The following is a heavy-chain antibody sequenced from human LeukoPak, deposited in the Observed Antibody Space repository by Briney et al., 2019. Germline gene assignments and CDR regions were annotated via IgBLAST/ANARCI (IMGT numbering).Heavy chain of an antibody. CDR3: ARDRVRSSWYDLPGY. CDR1: GFTFSSYE. D-gene: IGHD6-13*01. Sequence: GGSLRLSCAASGFTFSSYEMNWVRQAPGKGLEWVSYISSSGSTIYYADSVKGRFTISRDNAKNSLYLQMNSLRAEDTAVYYCARDRVRSSWYDLPGYWGQGTLVTVSS. CDR2: ISSSGSTI. V-gene: IGHV3-48*03. J-gene: IGHJ4*02.